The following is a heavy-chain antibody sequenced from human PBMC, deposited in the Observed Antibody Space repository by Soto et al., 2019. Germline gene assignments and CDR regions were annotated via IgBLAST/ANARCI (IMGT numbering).Heavy chain of an antibody. V-gene: IGHV2-5*02. Sequence: QITLKESGPTLVKPTQTLTLTCTFSGFSLSTSGVGVGWIRQPPGKALEWLALIYWDDDKRYSPSLKSRLTITTDTSKTQVVLTTTNMDPVETATYYCAHRGFDSTSRWFAPWGQGTLVTVSS. J-gene: IGHJ5*02. CDR3: AHRGFDSTSRWFAP. CDR2: IYWDDDK. D-gene: IGHD3-22*01. CDR1: GFSLSTSGVG.